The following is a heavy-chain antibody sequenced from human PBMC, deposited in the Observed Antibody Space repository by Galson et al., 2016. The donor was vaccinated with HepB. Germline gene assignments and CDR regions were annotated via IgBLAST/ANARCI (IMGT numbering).Heavy chain of an antibody. CDR1: GGSISSHF. J-gene: IGHJ3*02. CDR3: ATDSRFAGYCYGGSCLDAFDI. CDR2: IYYNGST. D-gene: IGHD2-15*01. Sequence: TLSLTCPVSGGSISSHFWSWIRQSPGKGLEWIGFIYYNGSTNYKPSLKSRVAMSVDTSKNQFSLKLNSATAADTAVYYCATDSRFAGYCYGGSCLDAFDIWGHGTMVTVSS. V-gene: IGHV4-59*11.